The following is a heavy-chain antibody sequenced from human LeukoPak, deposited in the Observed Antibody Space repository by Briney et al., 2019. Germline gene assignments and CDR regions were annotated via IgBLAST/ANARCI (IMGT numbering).Heavy chain of an antibody. D-gene: IGHD2-2*02. J-gene: IGHJ3*02. CDR1: GSTLTVLT. Sequence: ASVNVSFTGSGSTLTVLTIHWMRHPHGKGLERMGVFATGDGKSFVAQEFQEMPTMTEDSSTAISYMELSSRRAENAAVYYCSADSGLCGTIPPIWGQGTMVTVSS. CDR2: FATGDGKS. CDR3: SADSGLCGTIPPI. V-gene: IGHV1-24*01.